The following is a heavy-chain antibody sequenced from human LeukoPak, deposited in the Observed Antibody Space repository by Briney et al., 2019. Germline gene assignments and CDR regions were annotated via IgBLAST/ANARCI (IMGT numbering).Heavy chain of an antibody. J-gene: IGHJ4*02. CDR1: GYTFTIYG. D-gene: IGHD6-19*01. CDR2: ISPYNGNT. CDR3: ARFGPVAGYSDY. Sequence: ASVTVSFTASGYTFTIYGISWVRQAPGQGLEWMGWISPYNGNTNYAQSLQGRVTMTTDTSTSTAYMELRSLISDDTAVYYCARFGPVAGYSDYWGQGTLVTVSS. V-gene: IGHV1-18*01.